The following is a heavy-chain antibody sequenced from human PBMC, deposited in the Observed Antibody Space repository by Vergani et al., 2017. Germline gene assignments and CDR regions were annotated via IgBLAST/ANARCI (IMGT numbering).Heavy chain of an antibody. CDR1: GGSISSYY. D-gene: IGHD2-2*01. CDR3: ARFTQLLSNWFDP. Sequence: QVQLQESGPGLVKPSETLSLTCTVSGGSISSYYWSWIRQPPGKGLEWIGYIYYSGSTNYNPSLKSRGTRSVDTSKNQFSLKLSSVTAADTAVYYCARFTQLLSNWFDPWGQGTLVTVSS. J-gene: IGHJ5*02. CDR2: IYYSGST. V-gene: IGHV4-59*01.